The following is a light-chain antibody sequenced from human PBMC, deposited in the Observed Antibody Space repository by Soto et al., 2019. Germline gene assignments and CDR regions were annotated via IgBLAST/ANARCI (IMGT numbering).Light chain of an antibody. J-gene: IGKJ1*01. CDR3: QQSYTTPT. CDR2: YAS. CDR1: QTITFY. Sequence: DIQMTQSPSSLSASIGDRVTITCRASQTITFYLNWYQQKPGRAPKLLIYYASSLQGGVPSRFSGSGSGTDFTLTISSLQPEDFATHYCQQSYTTPTFGQGTKVEIK. V-gene: IGKV1-39*01.